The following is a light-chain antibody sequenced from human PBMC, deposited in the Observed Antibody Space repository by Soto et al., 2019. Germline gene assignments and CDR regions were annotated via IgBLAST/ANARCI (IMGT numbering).Light chain of an antibody. CDR3: QQYDTFSGFT. J-gene: IGKJ3*01. CDR2: EIS. V-gene: IGKV1-5*01. CDR1: QTISNW. Sequence: DIQMTQSPSTLSAFVGDRITITCRASQTISNWLAWYQQKPGKAPKLLIYEISNLQSGVPSRFSGSGSGTEFTLTISSLQPDDFATYYCQQYDTFSGFTFGPGTTVDIK.